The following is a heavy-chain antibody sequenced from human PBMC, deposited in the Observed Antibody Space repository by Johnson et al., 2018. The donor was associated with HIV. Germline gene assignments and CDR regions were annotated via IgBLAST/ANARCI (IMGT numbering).Heavy chain of an antibody. CDR3: ARDQRYFDWPGWRDGFDI. CDR1: GFTFSSYA. CDR2: ISYDGTNK. D-gene: IGHD3-9*01. J-gene: IGHJ3*02. V-gene: IGHV3-30-3*01. Sequence: QVQLVESGEAWSSLGSLRLSCAASGFTFSSYAVHWVRQAPGKGLEWVAVISYDGTNKYYADYVKGRFTISRDNSKNTLYLQMKSLRAEDTAVYHCARDQRYFDWPGWRDGFDIWGQGTMVTVSS.